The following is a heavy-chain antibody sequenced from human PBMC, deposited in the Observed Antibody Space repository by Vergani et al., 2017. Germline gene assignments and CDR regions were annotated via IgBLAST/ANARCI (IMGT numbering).Heavy chain of an antibody. CDR2: INHSGST. Sequence: QVQLQESGPGLVKPSQTLSLTCTVSGGSISSGGYYWSWIRQPPGKGLEWIGEINHSGSTNYNPSLKSRVTISVDTSKNQFSLKLSSVTAADTAVYYCARGLGYCSGGSCYHNLVFDYWGQGTLVTVSS. CDR1: GGSISSGGYY. V-gene: IGHV4-31*03. D-gene: IGHD2-15*01. J-gene: IGHJ4*02. CDR3: ARGLGYCSGGSCYHNLVFDY.